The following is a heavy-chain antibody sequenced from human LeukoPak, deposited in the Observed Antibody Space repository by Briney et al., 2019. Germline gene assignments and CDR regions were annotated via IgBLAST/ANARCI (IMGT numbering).Heavy chain of an antibody. V-gene: IGHV4-61*02. CDR2: IYISGST. J-gene: IGHJ5*02. Sequence: SETLSLTCTVSGGSISSAAYYWSWIRQPAGKGLEWIARIYISGSTNYNPSLKSRVIMSVDTSKNQFSLKLSSVTAADTAVYYCARVLRLYGSGSYDNWFDPWGQGTLVTVSS. CDR1: GGSISSAAYY. CDR3: ARVLRLYGSGSYDNWFDP. D-gene: IGHD3-10*01.